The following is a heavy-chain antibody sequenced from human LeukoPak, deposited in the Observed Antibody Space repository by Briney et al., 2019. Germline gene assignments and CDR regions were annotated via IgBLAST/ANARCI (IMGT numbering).Heavy chain of an antibody. J-gene: IGHJ4*03. Sequence: KESGPTLVQPKQTLTLTCTLSGFSITTSGVGVGWVRQSPGKALEWLAVIYWDDDRRYSPSLRSRVTITKDSSNNQVILIMTNVDPVDTATYYCAHRPPGKISGWDNCYFDTWAPGTLVTVSS. CDR3: AHRPPGKISGWDNCYFDT. V-gene: IGHV2-5*02. CDR1: GFSITTSGVG. D-gene: IGHD6-19*01. CDR2: IYWDDDR.